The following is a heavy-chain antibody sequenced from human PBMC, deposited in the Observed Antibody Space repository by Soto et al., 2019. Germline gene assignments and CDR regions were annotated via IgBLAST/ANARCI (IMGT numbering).Heavy chain of an antibody. D-gene: IGHD3-9*01. Sequence: GASVKVSCKASGYTFTSYAMHWVRQAPGQRLEWMGWINAGNGNTKYSQKFQGRVTITRDTSASTAYMELSSLRSEDTAVYYCARTGYDILTGYHYYFDYWGQGTLVTVSS. CDR2: INAGNGNT. V-gene: IGHV1-3*01. CDR1: GYTFTSYA. CDR3: ARTGYDILTGYHYYFDY. J-gene: IGHJ4*02.